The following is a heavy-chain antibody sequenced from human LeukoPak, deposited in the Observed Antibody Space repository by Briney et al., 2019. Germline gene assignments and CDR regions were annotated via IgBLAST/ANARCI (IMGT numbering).Heavy chain of an antibody. V-gene: IGHV3-48*04. D-gene: IGHD3-10*01. CDR3: ARDPYYLPGY. CDR1: GFTLSPYS. Sequence: GGSLRLSCAVSGFTLSPYSMNWFRQASGKGLEWTAYISPDSSNVYYADSVRGRFTISRDNAKNSLYLQMNSLRVEDTAVYYCARDPYYLPGYWGQGTLVTVSS. J-gene: IGHJ4*02. CDR2: ISPDSSNV.